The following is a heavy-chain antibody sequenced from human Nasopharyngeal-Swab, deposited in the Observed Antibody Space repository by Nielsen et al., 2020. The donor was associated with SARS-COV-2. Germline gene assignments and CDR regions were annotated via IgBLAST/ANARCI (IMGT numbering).Heavy chain of an antibody. CDR1: GFTFSSYA. V-gene: IGHV3-30*04. CDR3: ARPYSGSYYGAFDI. CDR2: ISYDGSNK. D-gene: IGHD1-26*01. Sequence: LKISCAASGFTFSSYAMHWVRQAPGKGLEWVAVISYDGSNKYYADSVKGRFTISRDNSKNTLYLQMNSLRAEDTAVYYCARPYSGSYYGAFDIWGQGTMVTVSS. J-gene: IGHJ3*02.